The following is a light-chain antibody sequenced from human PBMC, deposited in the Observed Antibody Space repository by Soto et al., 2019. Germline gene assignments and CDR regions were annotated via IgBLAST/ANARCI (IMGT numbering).Light chain of an antibody. V-gene: IGKV3-15*01. CDR2: GAS. Sequence: EIVMPQSPATLSVSPGEIATLSCMASPSVGRNLAWYQQKPGQAPRLLIYGASTRATGIPARFSGSGSGTEFTLTISSLQAEDFAIYACQQYNHWPPLTFGGGTKVEIK. CDR3: QQYNHWPPLT. J-gene: IGKJ4*01. CDR1: PSVGRN.